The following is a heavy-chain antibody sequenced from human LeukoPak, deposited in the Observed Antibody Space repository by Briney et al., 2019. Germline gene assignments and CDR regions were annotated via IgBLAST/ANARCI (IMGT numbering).Heavy chain of an antibody. J-gene: IGHJ5*02. CDR2: INAGNGNT. CDR3: ARGVSASSGWYVIDH. D-gene: IGHD6-19*01. CDR1: GYTFTYYA. Sequence: ASVKVSCKASGYTFTYYAIQCVRQAPGQRLEWMGWINAGNGNTKYSQKFQGRVTITRYTSASTAYMELRSLRSEDTAVYYCARGVSASSGWYVIDHWGQGTLVTVSS. V-gene: IGHV1-3*01.